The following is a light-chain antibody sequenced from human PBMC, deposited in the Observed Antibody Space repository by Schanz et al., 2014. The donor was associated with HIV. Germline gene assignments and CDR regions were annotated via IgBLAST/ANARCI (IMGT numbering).Light chain of an antibody. CDR2: DVS. CDR1: NSDIGGHDY. J-gene: IGLJ3*02. V-gene: IGLV2-14*03. CDR3: GSCSTTNTCT. Sequence: QSALTQPATVSGSPGQSITVSCTGTNSDIGGHDYVSWYQQLPGKAPKLIIYDVSNRPSEISYRFSGSKSGNTASLTISGLQAEDEADYYCGSCSTTNTCTFGGGTKLTVL.